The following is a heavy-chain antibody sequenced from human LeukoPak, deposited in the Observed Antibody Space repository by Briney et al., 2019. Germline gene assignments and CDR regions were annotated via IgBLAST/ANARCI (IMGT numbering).Heavy chain of an antibody. CDR3: ARAGYGSGSYHLYYGMDV. CDR2: INPNSGGT. CDR1: GYTFTGYY. Sequence: ASVKVSCKASGYTFTGYYMHWVRRAPGQGLEWMGWINPNSGGTNYAQKFQGRVTMTRDTSISTAYMELSRLRSDDTAVYYCARAGYGSGSYHLYYGMDVWGQGTTVTVSS. V-gene: IGHV1-2*02. D-gene: IGHD3-10*01. J-gene: IGHJ6*02.